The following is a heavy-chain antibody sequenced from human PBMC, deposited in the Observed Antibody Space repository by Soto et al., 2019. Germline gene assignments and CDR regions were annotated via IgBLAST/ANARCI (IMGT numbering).Heavy chain of an antibody. Sequence: GGSLKISCTASGYIFIDYWIVCVLPVPGKGLEWMGIVYPRDSDTRYSPSFQGQVTISADRSTGTAFLQWRSLKASDTALYYCARPPLPGYSIHFNSWGQGTLVTVSS. CDR1: GYIFIDYW. D-gene: IGHD2-15*01. V-gene: IGHV5-51*01. J-gene: IGHJ4*02. CDR3: ARPPLPGYSIHFNS. CDR2: VYPRDSDT.